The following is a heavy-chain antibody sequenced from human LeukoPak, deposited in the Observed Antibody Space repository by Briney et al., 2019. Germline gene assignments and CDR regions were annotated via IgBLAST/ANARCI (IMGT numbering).Heavy chain of an antibody. D-gene: IGHD3-9*01. Sequence: GGSLRLSCAASGFTFNTYTMNWVRQAPGKGLEWVSSITASSTAIYSADSVKGRFTISRDNAKNLLYLQMNSLRAEDTAVYYCARTYYDILTGYNPYFDYWGQGILVTVSS. CDR1: GFTFNTYT. J-gene: IGHJ4*02. CDR3: ARTYYDILTGYNPYFDY. CDR2: ITASSTAI. V-gene: IGHV3-21*01.